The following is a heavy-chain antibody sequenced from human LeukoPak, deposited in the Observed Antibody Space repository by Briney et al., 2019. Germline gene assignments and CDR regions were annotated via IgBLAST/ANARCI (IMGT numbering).Heavy chain of an antibody. J-gene: IGHJ6*02. Sequence: SETLSLTCAVSGGSISSSHWWSWVRQPPGKGLEWIGEIYNSGSTNYNPSLKSRVTISVDKSKNQFSLKLSSVTAADTAVYHCARDGGLGHCSSTSCPGDGMDVWGQGTTVTVSS. CDR2: IYNSGST. CDR3: ARDGGLGHCSSTSCPGDGMDV. D-gene: IGHD2-2*03. V-gene: IGHV4-4*02. CDR1: GGSISSSHW.